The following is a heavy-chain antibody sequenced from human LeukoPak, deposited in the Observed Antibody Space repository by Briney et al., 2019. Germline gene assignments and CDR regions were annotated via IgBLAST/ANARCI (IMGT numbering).Heavy chain of an antibody. J-gene: IGHJ4*02. V-gene: IGHV3-23*01. CDR1: GLTFSSYA. CDR3: AKGRYDYVWGSYRL. D-gene: IGHD3-16*02. Sequence: TGGSLRLSCAASGLTFSSYAMSWVRQAPGKGLEWVSAISGSGGSTYYADSVKGRFTISRDNSKNTLYLQMNSLRAEDTAVYYCAKGRYDYVWGSYRLGGQGTLVTVSS. CDR2: ISGSGGST.